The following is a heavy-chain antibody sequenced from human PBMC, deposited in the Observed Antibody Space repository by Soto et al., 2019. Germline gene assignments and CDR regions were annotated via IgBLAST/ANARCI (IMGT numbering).Heavy chain of an antibody. D-gene: IGHD2-2*01. J-gene: IGHJ4*02. V-gene: IGHV4-4*02. CDR1: GGSISSSNW. CDR3: ARVALYDCSSTSCLYYFDY. Sequence: SETLSLTCAVSGGSISSSNWWSWVRQPPGKGLEWIGEIYHSGSTNYNPSLKSRVTISVGKSKNQFSLKLSSVTAADTAVYYCARVALYDCSSTSCLYYFDYWGQGTLVTVSS. CDR2: IYHSGST.